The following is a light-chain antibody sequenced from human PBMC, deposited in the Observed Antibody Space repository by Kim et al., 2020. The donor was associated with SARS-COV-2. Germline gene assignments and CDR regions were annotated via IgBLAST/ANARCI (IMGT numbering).Light chain of an antibody. CDR1: HDIGNY. CDR3: QQYDSLPVT. J-gene: IGKJ4*01. Sequence: IQMTQSPSSLSASLGDRVTITCQASHDIGNYVNWYQQKPGEAPDLLIYDVSNLEIGAPSRFSGSASGTVFTLTINGLQPGDLATYYCQQYDSLPVTFGGGTKVDIK. CDR2: DVS. V-gene: IGKV1-33*01.